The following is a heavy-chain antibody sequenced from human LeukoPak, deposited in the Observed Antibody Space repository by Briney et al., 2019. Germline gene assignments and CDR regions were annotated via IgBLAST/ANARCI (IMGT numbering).Heavy chain of an antibody. V-gene: IGHV4-30-4*01. CDR1: GGSISSGDYY. CDR3: ARVHYDYVWGSSYYFDY. J-gene: IGHJ4*02. Sequence: SETLSLTCTVSGGSISSGDYYRSWIRQPPGKGLEWIGYIYYSGSTYYNPSLKSRVTISVDTSKNQFSLRLSSVTAADTAVYYCARVHYDYVWGSSYYFDYWGQGTLVTVSS. D-gene: IGHD3-16*01. CDR2: IYYSGST.